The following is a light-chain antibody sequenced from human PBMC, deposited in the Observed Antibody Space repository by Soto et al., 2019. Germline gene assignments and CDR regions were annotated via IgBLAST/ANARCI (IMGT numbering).Light chain of an antibody. CDR2: GAS. V-gene: IGKV3-15*01. J-gene: IGKJ5*01. Sequence: EIVMTQSPATLSVSPGERVTLFCRASETANKYLAWYQQKPAQAPRLLIYGASTRAADVPARFSGSGFGADFTLTISSLQSEDFAFYYCQQYNKWPPTFGQGTRLEIK. CDR1: ETANKY. CDR3: QQYNKWPPT.